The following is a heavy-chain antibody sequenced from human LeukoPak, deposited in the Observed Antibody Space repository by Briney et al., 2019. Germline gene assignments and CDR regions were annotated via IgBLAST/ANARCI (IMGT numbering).Heavy chain of an antibody. CDR1: GFTFSGYE. V-gene: IGHV3-48*03. D-gene: IGHD2-15*01. J-gene: IGHJ4*02. CDR2: ISSSGSTI. CDR3: ARDISGGWYFDY. Sequence: PGGSLRLSCAASGFTFSGYEMNWVRQAPGKGLEWVSYISSSGSTIYYADSVKGRFTISRDNAKNSLYLQMNSLRAEDTALYYCARDISGGWYFDYGAQETLVTASS.